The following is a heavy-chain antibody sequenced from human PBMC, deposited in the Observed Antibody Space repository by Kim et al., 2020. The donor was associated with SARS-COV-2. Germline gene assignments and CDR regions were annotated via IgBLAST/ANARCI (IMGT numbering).Heavy chain of an antibody. CDR3: ARWFPCGGDCLYLDS. CDR2: IHYTGTT. CDR1: GGSISGYH. D-gene: IGHD2-21*01. J-gene: IGHJ4*02. Sequence: SETLSLTCPVSGGSISGYHWSWIRQPPGKGLEWIGHIHYTGTTSYNPSLKSRVTISLDTSNNQFSLRLSSVTAADTAVYYCARWFPCGGDCLYLDSWGQGTLVTVSS. V-gene: IGHV4-59*13.